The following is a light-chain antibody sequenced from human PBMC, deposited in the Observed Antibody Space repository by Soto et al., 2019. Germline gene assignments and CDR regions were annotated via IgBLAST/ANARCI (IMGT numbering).Light chain of an antibody. J-gene: IGKJ3*01. Sequence: EIVLTQSPGTLSVSPGERATLSCRASQSVSSSYLAWYQQKPGQAPRLLIYGASSRATGIPDRFSGSGSGTDFTLTISRLEPEDFAVYYCQQYGSSPPRITFGPGTKVDIK. CDR1: QSVSSSY. CDR2: GAS. V-gene: IGKV3-20*01. CDR3: QQYGSSPPRIT.